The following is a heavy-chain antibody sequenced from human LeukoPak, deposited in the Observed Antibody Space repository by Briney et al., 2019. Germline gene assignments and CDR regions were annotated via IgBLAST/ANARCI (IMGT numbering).Heavy chain of an antibody. J-gene: IGHJ4*02. CDR2: ISGSGGST. CDR1: GFTFSSYA. CDR3: AKETSYGLTGRFDY. V-gene: IGHV3-23*01. Sequence: PGGSLRLSCAAYGFTFSSYAMSWVRQAPGQGLEWVSAISGSGGSTYYADSVKGRSTISRDNSKNTLYLQMNSLRAEDTAVYYCAKETSYGLTGRFDYWGQGTLVTVSS. D-gene: IGHD5-18*01.